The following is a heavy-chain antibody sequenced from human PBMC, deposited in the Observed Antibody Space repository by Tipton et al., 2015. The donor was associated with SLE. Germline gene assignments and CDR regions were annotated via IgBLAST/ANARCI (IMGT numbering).Heavy chain of an antibody. CDR3: ARELRGGFDF. Sequence: TLSLTCSVDGGSFSDYYWTWIRQPPGKGLEWIGAINHSGSTSYNPSLQSRVTTSIDTSKSQFSLKLTSVTAADTAMYYCARELRGGFDFWGQGALVTVSS. V-gene: IGHV4-34*01. J-gene: IGHJ4*02. D-gene: IGHD3-16*01. CDR2: INHSGST. CDR1: GGSFSDYY.